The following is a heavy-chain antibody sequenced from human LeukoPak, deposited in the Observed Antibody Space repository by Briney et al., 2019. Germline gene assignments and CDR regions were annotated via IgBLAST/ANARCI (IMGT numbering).Heavy chain of an antibody. CDR1: GFTFSSYG. V-gene: IGHV3-30*02. J-gene: IGHJ4*02. Sequence: AGGSLRLSCAASGFTFSSYGMHWVRQAPGKGLEWVAFIRYDGSNKYYADSVKGRFTISRDNSKNTLYLQMNSLRAEDTAVYYCAKAKGGSYYGEYFDYWGQGTLVTVSS. CDR3: AKAKGGSYYGEYFDY. D-gene: IGHD1-26*01. CDR2: IRYDGSNK.